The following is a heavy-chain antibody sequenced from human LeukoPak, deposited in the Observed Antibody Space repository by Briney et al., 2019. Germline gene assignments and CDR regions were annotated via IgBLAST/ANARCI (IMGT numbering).Heavy chain of an antibody. CDR1: GGSMSDSIT. D-gene: IGHD6-25*01. CDR3: AKVLTAAGLDL. CDR2: IHDDGRT. V-gene: IGHV4/OR15-8*01. J-gene: IGHJ5*02. Sequence: SETLSLPCSVSGGSMSDSITWGWVRQPPGKGLEWLANIHDDGRTAPNPSLRSRLTISQDRSKNQFSLKVSSVTAADTAFYYCAKVLTAAGLDLWGQGILVTVSS.